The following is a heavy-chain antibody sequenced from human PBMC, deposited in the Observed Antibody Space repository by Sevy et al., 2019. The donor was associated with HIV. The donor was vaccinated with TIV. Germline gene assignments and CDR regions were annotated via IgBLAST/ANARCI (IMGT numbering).Heavy chain of an antibody. J-gene: IGHJ6*02. D-gene: IGHD1-1*01. CDR2: INPNSGGT. V-gene: IGHV1-2*02. Sequence: ASVKVSCKASGYTFTGYYMHWVRQAPGQGLEWMGWINPNSGGTNYAQKFQGRVTMTRDTSISTAYMELSRLRSDDTAVYYCARDGGTTGTTLNYYYYYYGMDVWGQGTTVTVSS. CDR1: GYTFTGYY. CDR3: ARDGGTTGTTLNYYYYYYGMDV.